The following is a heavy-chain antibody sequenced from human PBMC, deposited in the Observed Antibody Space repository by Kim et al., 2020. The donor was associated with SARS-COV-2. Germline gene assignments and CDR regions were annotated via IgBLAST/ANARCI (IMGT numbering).Heavy chain of an antibody. J-gene: IGHJ4*02. CDR2: GRGDNT. CDR3: AKGWAS. V-gene: IGHV3-23*01. Sequence: GRGDNTNYADYVKGRLTVTRDNSKNARYLQMNSLGVEDTAVYFCAKGWASWGQGTLVTVSS. D-gene: IGHD1-26*01.